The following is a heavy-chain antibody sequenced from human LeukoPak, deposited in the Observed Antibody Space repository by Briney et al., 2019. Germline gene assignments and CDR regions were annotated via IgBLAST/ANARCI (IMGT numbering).Heavy chain of an antibody. CDR3: AREQGGGRYLPPDAFDI. J-gene: IGHJ3*02. CDR1: GFTFSSYS. D-gene: IGHD6-19*01. CDR2: ISSSSSYI. V-gene: IGHV3-21*01. Sequence: GGSLRLSCAASGFTFSSYSMNWVRQAPGKGLEWVSSISSSSSYIYYADSVKGRFTISRDNAKNSLYLQMSSLRAEDTAVYYCAREQGGGRYLPPDAFDIWGQGTMVTVSS.